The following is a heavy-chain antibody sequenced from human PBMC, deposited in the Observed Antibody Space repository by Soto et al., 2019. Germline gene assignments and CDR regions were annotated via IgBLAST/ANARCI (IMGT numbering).Heavy chain of an antibody. D-gene: IGHD3-10*01. J-gene: IGHJ4*02. CDR1: GFIFSSYS. Sequence: PGGSLRLSCAASGFIFSSYSMSWVRQAPGKGLEWVSLITSSNSYIYYGDSVKGRFTISRDNGKKLLYLQMDGVRAEDTAVYYCARDGGRLYRGDHYFDYWGLGTLVTVSS. V-gene: IGHV3-21*01. CDR3: ARDGGRLYRGDHYFDY. CDR2: ITSSNSYI.